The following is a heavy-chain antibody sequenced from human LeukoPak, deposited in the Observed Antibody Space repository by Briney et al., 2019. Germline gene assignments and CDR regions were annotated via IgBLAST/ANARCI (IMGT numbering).Heavy chain of an antibody. V-gene: IGHV1-46*01. J-gene: IGHJ4*02. CDR1: GYTFTSYY. CDR2: INPSGGST. CDR3: ATDIAVAAFYY. Sequence: ASVKVSCKASGYTFTSYYMHWVRQAPGQGLEWMGIINPSGGSTSYAQKFQGRVTMTRDMSTSTVYMELSSLRSEDTAVYYCATDIAVAAFYYWGQGTLVTVSS. D-gene: IGHD6-19*01.